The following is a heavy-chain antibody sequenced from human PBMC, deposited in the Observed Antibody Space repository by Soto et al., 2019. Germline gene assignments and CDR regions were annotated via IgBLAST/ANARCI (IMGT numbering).Heavy chain of an antibody. J-gene: IGHJ4*02. Sequence: QVQLVQSGAEVKKPGASVKVSCKASGYTFTGYYMHWVRQAPGQGLEWMGWINPNSGGTNYAQKFQGWVTMTRDTLTSTAYMELRSLRSDDTAVYYCARDTPRTDYWGQGTLVTVSS. CDR3: ARDTPRTDY. CDR2: INPNSGGT. D-gene: IGHD2-2*01. CDR1: GYTFTGYY. V-gene: IGHV1-2*04.